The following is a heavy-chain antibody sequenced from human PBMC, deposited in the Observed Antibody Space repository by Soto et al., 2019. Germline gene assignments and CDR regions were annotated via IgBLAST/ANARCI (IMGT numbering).Heavy chain of an antibody. CDR3: GRGYYFDY. J-gene: IGHJ4*02. CDR2: ISGSGGST. D-gene: IGHD3-10*01. V-gene: IGHV3-23*01. CDR1: GFTFSSYA. Sequence: EVQLLESGGGLVQPGGSLRLSWAASGFTFSSYAMNWVLQAPGKGLEWVSAISGSGGSTYYAESVQGRFTISRDNSKNALYLQMNSLRAEDTAVYYCGRGYYFDYWGQGSMVTVSS.